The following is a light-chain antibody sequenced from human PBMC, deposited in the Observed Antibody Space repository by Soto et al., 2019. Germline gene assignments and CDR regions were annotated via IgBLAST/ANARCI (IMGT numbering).Light chain of an antibody. V-gene: IGKV3-15*01. CDR2: DAS. CDR1: QSVTNN. Sequence: EIVMSLSPATLSVSPGERATLSCKASQSVTNNLAWYQQKPGQAPRLLIYDASTRATGIPARFSGSGSGTEFTLTISSLQSEDFAVFYCQQYFDWPQSFGQGTKV. CDR3: QQYFDWPQS. J-gene: IGKJ1*01.